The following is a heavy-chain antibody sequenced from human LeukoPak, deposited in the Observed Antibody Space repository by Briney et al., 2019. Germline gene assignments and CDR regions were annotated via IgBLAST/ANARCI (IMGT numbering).Heavy chain of an antibody. D-gene: IGHD3-22*01. J-gene: IGHJ4*02. Sequence: GGSLRLSRAASGFIFSSYSMNWVRQAPGKGLEWVSSISSSTGYIYYADSVKGRFTISRDIAKNSLYLQMNSLRAEDTAVYYCARLYDSSGLVDHWGQGTLVTVSS. CDR1: GFIFSSYS. CDR2: ISSSTGYI. CDR3: ARLYDSSGLVDH. V-gene: IGHV3-21*06.